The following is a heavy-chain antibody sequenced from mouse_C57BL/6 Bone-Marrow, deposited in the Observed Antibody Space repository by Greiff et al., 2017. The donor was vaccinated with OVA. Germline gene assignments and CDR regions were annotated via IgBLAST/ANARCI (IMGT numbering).Heavy chain of an antibody. V-gene: IGHV1-42*01. D-gene: IGHD4-1*01. CDR1: GYSFTGYY. J-gene: IGHJ3*01. CDR2: INPSTGGT. CDR3: ARGGTSPFAY. Sequence: EVQLQQSGPELVKPGASVKISCKASGYSFTGYYMNWVKQSPEKSLEWIGEINPSTGGTPYNQKFKAKATLTVDKSSSTAYMQLKSLTSEDSEVYYCARGGTSPFAYWGQGTLVTVSA.